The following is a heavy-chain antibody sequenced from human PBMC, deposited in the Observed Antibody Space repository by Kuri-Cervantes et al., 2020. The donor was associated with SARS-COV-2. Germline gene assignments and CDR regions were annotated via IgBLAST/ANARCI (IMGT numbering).Heavy chain of an antibody. CDR2: ISSSGSTI. V-gene: IGHV3-48*03. J-gene: IGHJ4*02. Sequence: GESLKISCAASGFTFSSFPMSWVRQAPGKGLEWVSYISSSGSTIYYADSVKGRFTISRDNAKNSLYLQMNSLRAEDTAVYYCARDGLWFGELYWGQGTLVTDSS. CDR3: ARDGLWFGELY. CDR1: GFTFSSFP. D-gene: IGHD3-10*01.